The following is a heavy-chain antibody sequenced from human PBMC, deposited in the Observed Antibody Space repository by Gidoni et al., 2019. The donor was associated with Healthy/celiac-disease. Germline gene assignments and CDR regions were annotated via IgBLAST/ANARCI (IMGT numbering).Heavy chain of an antibody. J-gene: IGHJ4*02. Sequence: EVQLVEPGGGLVQPGGSLRLSRVASGFTCGGDSMNWVRQAPGKGLGWVSYISSSSSTIYYADSVKGRFTISRDSAKNSLYLQMNSLRDEDTAVYYCARGGSGWYGGFSGPDYWGQGTLVTVSS. CDR2: ISSSSSTI. CDR1: GFTCGGDS. D-gene: IGHD6-19*01. V-gene: IGHV3-48*02. CDR3: ARGGSGWYGGFSGPDY.